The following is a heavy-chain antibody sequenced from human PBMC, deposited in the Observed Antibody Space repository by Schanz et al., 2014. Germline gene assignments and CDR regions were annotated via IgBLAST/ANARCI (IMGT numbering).Heavy chain of an antibody. CDR3: SRERPRKGDFDY. D-gene: IGHD1-26*01. CDR1: GYTFTDYS. CDR2: IFLNDGGT. Sequence: QVRLVQSGAEVKEPGASVKLSCKSSGYTFTDYSMQWVRQAPGQGLEWLGTIFLNDGGTHSAEKFQGRIIMTRDTSTSTVYLDLSSLRSEDTAVYYCSRERPRKGDFDYWGQGTLVTVSS. V-gene: IGHV1-46*01. J-gene: IGHJ4*02.